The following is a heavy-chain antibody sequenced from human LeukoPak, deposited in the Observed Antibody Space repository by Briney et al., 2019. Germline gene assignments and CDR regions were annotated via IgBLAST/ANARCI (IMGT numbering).Heavy chain of an antibody. D-gene: IGHD6-6*01. V-gene: IGHV3-7*01. CDR3: ARRGGSSSRRSPIDY. J-gene: IGHJ4*02. CDR1: GFTFSDYW. CDR2: IKRDGSQR. Sequence: GGSLRLSCTASGFTFSDYWMTWVRQAPGKGPEWVANIKRDGSQRYYVDSVRGRFTISRDNAKNSLFLQMNGLRAEDTAVYYCARRGGSSSRRSPIDYWGQGTLVTVSS.